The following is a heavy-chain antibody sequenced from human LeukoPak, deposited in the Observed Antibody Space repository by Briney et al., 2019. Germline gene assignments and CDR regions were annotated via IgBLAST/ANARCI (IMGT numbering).Heavy chain of an antibody. V-gene: IGHV3-9*01. D-gene: IGHD1-1*01. CDR3: ATDSGTTLVSPNYFDY. Sequence: GGSLRLSCAASGFTFDDYAMHCVRQAPGRGLEWVSGISWNSGSIDYADSVKGRFTISRDNAKNSLYLQMNSLRAEDTALYYCATDSGTTLVSPNYFDYWGQGTLVTVSS. J-gene: IGHJ4*02. CDR2: ISWNSGSI. CDR1: GFTFDDYA.